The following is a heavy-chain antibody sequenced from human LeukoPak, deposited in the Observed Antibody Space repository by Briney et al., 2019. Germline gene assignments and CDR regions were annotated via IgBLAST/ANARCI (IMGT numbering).Heavy chain of an antibody. Sequence: GRSLRLSYAASGFTFSSYAMHWVRQAPGKGLEWVAVISYDGSNKYYADSVKGRFTISRDNSKNTLYLQMNSLRAEDTAVYYCARDGEAYCTNGVCPLGGLDYWGQGTLVTVSS. D-gene: IGHD2-8*01. J-gene: IGHJ4*02. CDR1: GFTFSSYA. CDR2: ISYDGSNK. CDR3: ARDGEAYCTNGVCPLGGLDY. V-gene: IGHV3-30-3*01.